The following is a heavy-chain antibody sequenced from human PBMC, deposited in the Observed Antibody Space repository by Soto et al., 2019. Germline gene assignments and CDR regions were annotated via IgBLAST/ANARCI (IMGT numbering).Heavy chain of an antibody. Sequence: GASVKVSCKASGYTFTSYGISWVRQAPGQGLEWMGWISAYNGNTNYAQKLQGRVTMTTDTSTSTAYMELRSLRSDDTAVYYCATGAAPFGYYYYGMDVWGQGTTVTVSS. CDR2: ISAYNGNT. V-gene: IGHV1-18*04. J-gene: IGHJ6*02. CDR1: GYTFTSYG. CDR3: ATGAAPFGYYYYGMDV. D-gene: IGHD6-6*01.